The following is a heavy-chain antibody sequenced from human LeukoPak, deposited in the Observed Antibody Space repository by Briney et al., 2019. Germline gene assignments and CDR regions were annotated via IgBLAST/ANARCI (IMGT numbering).Heavy chain of an antibody. J-gene: IGHJ4*02. D-gene: IGHD1-26*01. CDR1: GGSISSYY. Sequence: SETLSLTCTVSGGSISSYYWSWIRQPPGEGLEWIGYIYYSGSTSYNPSLKSRVSISVDMSKNQFSLKLSSVTAADTAVHYCARGSRNIDYWGQGTLVTVSS. CDR2: IYYSGST. V-gene: IGHV4-59*01. CDR3: ARGSRNIDY.